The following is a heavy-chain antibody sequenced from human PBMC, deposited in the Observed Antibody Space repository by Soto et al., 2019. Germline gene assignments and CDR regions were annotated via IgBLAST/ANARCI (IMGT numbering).Heavy chain of an antibody. J-gene: IGHJ6*02. CDR1: GYTFTGYY. CDR3: ASDLVGASDSYGLDV. V-gene: IGHV1-2*02. Sequence: ASVKGSCKASGYTFTGYYMHWVRQAPGQGLEWMGWINPNSGGTNYAQKFQGRVTMTRDTSISTAYMELSRLRSDDTAVYYCASDLVGASDSYGLDVWGQGTPVTVSS. D-gene: IGHD1-26*01. CDR2: INPNSGGT.